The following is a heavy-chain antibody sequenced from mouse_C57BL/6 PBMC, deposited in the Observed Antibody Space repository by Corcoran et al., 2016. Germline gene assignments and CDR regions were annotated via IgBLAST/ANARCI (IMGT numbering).Heavy chain of an antibody. Sequence: QVQLQQSGAELVKPGASVKISCKASGYAFSSYWMNWVKQRPGKGLEWIGQIYPGDGDTNYNGKFKGKATLTADKSSSTAYMQLSSRTSEDSAVYFCARGTAQGPFAYWGQGTLVTVSA. V-gene: IGHV1-80*01. J-gene: IGHJ3*01. D-gene: IGHD3-2*02. CDR3: ARGTAQGPFAY. CDR1: GYAFSSYW. CDR2: IYPGDGDT.